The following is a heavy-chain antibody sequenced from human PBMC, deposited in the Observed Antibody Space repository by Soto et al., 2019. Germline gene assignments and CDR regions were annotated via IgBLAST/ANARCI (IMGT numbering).Heavy chain of an antibody. CDR2: IVVGIGNT. Sequence: SVKISCKASGFTFTSSAVQWVRQARGQRLEWIGWIVVGIGNTNYAQKFQERVTITRDMSTSTAYMELSSLRSEDTAVYYCAADDNAHYYGTEVWRQGTPVT. J-gene: IGHJ6*02. CDR3: AADDNAHYYGTEV. D-gene: IGHD1-1*01. CDR1: GFTFTSSA. V-gene: IGHV1-58*01.